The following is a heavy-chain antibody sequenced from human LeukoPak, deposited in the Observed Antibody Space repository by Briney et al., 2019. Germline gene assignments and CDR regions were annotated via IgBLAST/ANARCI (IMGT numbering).Heavy chain of an antibody. V-gene: IGHV5-51*01. Sequence: SGESLKISCKASEYSFTSYWIGWVRQMPGKGLEWVGNIQPGNPEIRYSPSFQGQVTLSADKSISTAYLQWNSLKASDTAMYYCARRSGDTSAYYYGDFDYWGQGTLVTVSS. CDR3: ARRSGDTSAYYYGDFDY. CDR2: IQPGNPEI. J-gene: IGHJ4*02. CDR1: EYSFTSYW. D-gene: IGHD3-22*01.